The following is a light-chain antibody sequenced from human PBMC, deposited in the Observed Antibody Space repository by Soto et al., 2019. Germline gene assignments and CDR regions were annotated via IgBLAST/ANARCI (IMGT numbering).Light chain of an antibody. CDR3: QQSFTTPLT. V-gene: IGKV1-39*01. Sequence: DIQMTQSPSSLSPSVGDRVTITCRASQSITIYLNWYQQKPGNAPKLLISAASSLQSGVPSRFSGSGSGTDFTLTISSLQPEDFATYYWQQSFTTPLTFGGGTKVEIK. CDR2: AAS. CDR1: QSITIY. J-gene: IGKJ4*01.